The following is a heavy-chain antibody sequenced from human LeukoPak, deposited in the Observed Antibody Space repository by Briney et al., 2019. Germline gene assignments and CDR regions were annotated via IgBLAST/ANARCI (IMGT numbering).Heavy chain of an antibody. Sequence: SVKVSCKASGYTFTYRYLHWVRQAPGQALEWMGWITPYNGNTNYAQKFQDRVTITRDNSLSSVYMELSRLRSEDTAMYYCARSPLDSGSYYIPMWGQGTLVTVSS. CDR3: ARSPLDSGSYYIPM. J-gene: IGHJ4*02. CDR2: ITPYNGNT. D-gene: IGHD3-10*01. CDR1: GYTFTYRY. V-gene: IGHV1-45*02.